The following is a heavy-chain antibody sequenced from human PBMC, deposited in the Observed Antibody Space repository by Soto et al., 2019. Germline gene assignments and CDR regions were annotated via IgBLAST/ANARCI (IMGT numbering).Heavy chain of an antibody. V-gene: IGHV4-59*01. Sequence: PSETLSLTXTVSGGSISSYYWSWIRQPPGKGLEWIGYIYYSGSTNYNPSLKSRVTISVDASKNQFSLKPSSVTAADTAVYYCARAGDSIAEVYFDYWGQGTLVTVSS. D-gene: IGHD6-6*01. J-gene: IGHJ4*02. CDR2: IYYSGST. CDR1: GGSISSYY. CDR3: ARAGDSIAEVYFDY.